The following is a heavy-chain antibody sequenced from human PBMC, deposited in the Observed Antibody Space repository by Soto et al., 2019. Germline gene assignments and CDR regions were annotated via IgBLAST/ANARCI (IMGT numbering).Heavy chain of an antibody. J-gene: IGHJ3*02. Sequence: ASVRVWCKGSGYTFTSYGISWVRQAPGQGLEWMGWISAYNGNTNYAQKLQGRVTMTTDTSTSTAYMELRSLRSDDTAVYYCAVKWLAAAFDIWGQGTTVTVSS. V-gene: IGHV1-18*01. CDR2: ISAYNGNT. CDR1: GYTFTSYG. CDR3: AVKWLAAAFDI. D-gene: IGHD6-19*01.